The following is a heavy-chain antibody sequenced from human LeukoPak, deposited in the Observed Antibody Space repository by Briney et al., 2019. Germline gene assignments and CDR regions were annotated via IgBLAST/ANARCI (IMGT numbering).Heavy chain of an antibody. CDR3: ARDVSSGLGYFDY. J-gene: IGHJ4*02. V-gene: IGHV4-39*07. D-gene: IGHD6-19*01. CDR1: GGSISSCSYY. Sequence: SETLSLTCTVSGGSISSCSYYWGWIRQPPGKGLEWIGSIYYSGSTYYNPSLKSRVTISVDASKNQFSLKLSSVTAADTAVYYCARDVSSGLGYFDYWGQGTLVTVSS. CDR2: IYYSGST.